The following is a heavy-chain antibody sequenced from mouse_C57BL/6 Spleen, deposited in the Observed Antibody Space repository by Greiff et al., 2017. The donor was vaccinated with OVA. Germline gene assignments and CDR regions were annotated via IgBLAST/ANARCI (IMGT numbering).Heavy chain of an antibody. V-gene: IGHV1-61*01. D-gene: IGHD1-1*01. Sequence: QVQLQQPGAELVRPGSSVKLSCKASGYTFTSYWMDWVKQRPGQGLEWIGNIYPSDSETTYNQQFKDKATLTVDKSSSTAYMQLSSLTSEDSAVYDCARERITTVVADYAMDYWGQGTSVTVSS. J-gene: IGHJ4*01. CDR1: GYTFTSYW. CDR2: IYPSDSET. CDR3: ARERITTVVADYAMDY.